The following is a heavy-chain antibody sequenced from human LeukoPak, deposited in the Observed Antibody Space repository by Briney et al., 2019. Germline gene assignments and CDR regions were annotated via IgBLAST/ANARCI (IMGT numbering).Heavy chain of an antibody. J-gene: IGHJ4*02. CDR1: GFSLSTSGMC. D-gene: IGHD4/OR15-4a*01. CDR3: ARILVEGMVFDY. V-gene: IGHV2-70*11. CDR2: IDWDDDK. Sequence: ESGPTLVKPTQTLTLTCTFSGFSLSTSGMCVSWIRQPPGKALEWLARIDWDDDKYYGTSLKTRLTISKDTSKNQVVLTMTNMDPVDTATYYCARILVEGMVFDYWGQGTLVTVSS.